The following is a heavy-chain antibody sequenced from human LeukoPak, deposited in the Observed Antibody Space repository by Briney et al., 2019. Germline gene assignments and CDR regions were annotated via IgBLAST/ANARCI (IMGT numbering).Heavy chain of an antibody. V-gene: IGHV3-23*01. J-gene: IGHJ5*02. D-gene: IGHD4/OR15-4a*01. CDR3: AKEPANSGWFDP. CDR1: GFTFSSYA. CDR2: ISATGGRT. Sequence: GGSLRLSCAASGFTFSSYAMSWVRQAPGKGLEWVSAISATGGRTYYADSVKGRFTISRDNSKNTLYLQMNSLRAEDTAVYYCAKEPANSGWFDPWGQGTLVAVSS.